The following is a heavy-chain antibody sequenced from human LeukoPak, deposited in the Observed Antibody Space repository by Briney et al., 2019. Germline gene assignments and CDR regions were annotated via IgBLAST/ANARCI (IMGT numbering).Heavy chain of an antibody. CDR2: ISYDGSNK. CDR3: AKSHLKYYDFWSGYPDYFDY. D-gene: IGHD3-3*01. Sequence: PGGSLRLSCAASGFTFSSYGMHWVRQAPGNGLEWVAVISYDGSNKYYADSVKGRFTISRDNSKNTLYLQMNSLRAEDTAVYYCAKSHLKYYDFWSGYPDYFDYWGQGTLVTVSS. V-gene: IGHV3-30*18. CDR1: GFTFSSYG. J-gene: IGHJ4*02.